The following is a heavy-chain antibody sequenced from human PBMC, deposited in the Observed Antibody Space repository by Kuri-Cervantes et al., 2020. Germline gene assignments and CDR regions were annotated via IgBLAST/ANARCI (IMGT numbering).Heavy chain of an antibody. J-gene: IGHJ5*02. V-gene: IGHV4-34*01. Sequence: SETLSLTCAVYGGSFSGYYWSWIRQPPGKGLEWIGEINHSGSTNYNPSLKSRVTISVDTSKNQFSLKLSSVTAADTAFYYCATRYYYDSSGYHNYFDPWGQGTLVTVSS. CDR1: GGSFSGYY. CDR2: INHSGST. D-gene: IGHD3-22*01. CDR3: ATRYYYDSSGYHNYFDP.